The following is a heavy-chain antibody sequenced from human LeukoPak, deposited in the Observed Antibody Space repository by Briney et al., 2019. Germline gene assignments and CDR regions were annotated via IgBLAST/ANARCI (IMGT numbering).Heavy chain of an antibody. V-gene: IGHV3-23*01. J-gene: IGHJ6*03. CDR1: GFTFSRYA. Sequence: GGSLRLSCAASGFTFSRYAMSWVRQAPGKGLEWVSTISDSGDSTYYADPVKGRLAISRDNSKSTLYLQMNSLRAEDTAVYYCARSRNYGDYAGYYMDVWGKGTTVTVSS. CDR3: ARSRNYGDYAGYYMDV. CDR2: ISDSGDST. D-gene: IGHD4-17*01.